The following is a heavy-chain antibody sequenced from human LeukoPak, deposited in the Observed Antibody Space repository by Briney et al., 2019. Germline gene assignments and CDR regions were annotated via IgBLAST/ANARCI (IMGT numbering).Heavy chain of an antibody. CDR2: ISGSGGIT. Sequence: QPGGTLRLSCAASGFTFSSYGMSWVRQAPGKGLEWVSSISGSGGITYYADSVKGRFTISRDNSKKTLNLQMNSLRAEDTAVYYCAKDRTGTTGADWFDPWGQGTLVTVSS. CDR3: AKDRTGTTGADWFDP. CDR1: GFTFSSYG. J-gene: IGHJ5*02. V-gene: IGHV3-23*01. D-gene: IGHD1-1*01.